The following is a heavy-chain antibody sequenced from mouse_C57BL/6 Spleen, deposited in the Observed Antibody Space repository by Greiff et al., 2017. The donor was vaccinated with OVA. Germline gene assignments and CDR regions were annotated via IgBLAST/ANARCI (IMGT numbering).Heavy chain of an antibody. CDR3: ARSRSFDY. Sequence: VQGVESGPELVKPGASVKISCKASGYAFSSSWMNWVKQRPGKGLEWIGRIYPGDGDTNYNGKFKGKATLTADKSSSTAYMQLSSLTSEDSAVYFCARSRSFDYWGQGTTLTVSS. V-gene: IGHV1-82*01. CDR1: GYAFSSSW. J-gene: IGHJ2*01. CDR2: IYPGDGDT.